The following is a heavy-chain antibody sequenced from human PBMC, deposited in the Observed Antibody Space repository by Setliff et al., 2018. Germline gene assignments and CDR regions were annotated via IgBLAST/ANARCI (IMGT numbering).Heavy chain of an antibody. J-gene: IGHJ4*02. V-gene: IGHV4-61*02. CDR1: GDSISRAKYY. D-gene: IGHD3-10*01. Sequence: SETLSLTCTVSGDSISRAKYYWSWIRQSAGKGLECLGRIYTDGSTKYNPSLKSRVTMSVDTSKNQFSLKLSAVTAADTAVYYCARDVGGEGYFDSWGQGTLVTVSS. CDR3: ARDVGGEGYFDS. CDR2: IYTDGST.